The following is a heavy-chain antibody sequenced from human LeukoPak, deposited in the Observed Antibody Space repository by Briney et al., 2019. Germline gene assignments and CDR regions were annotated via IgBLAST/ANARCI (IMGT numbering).Heavy chain of an antibody. J-gene: IGHJ4*02. CDR3: AKVRGGGYYFDY. Sequence: SSSSYYWGWIRQPPGKGLEWVSAISGSGGSTYYADSVKGRFTISRDTSKNTLYLQMNSLRAEDTAVYYCAKVRGGGYYFDYWGQGTLVTVSS. CDR1: SSSSYY. V-gene: IGHV3-23*01. CDR2: ISGSGGST.